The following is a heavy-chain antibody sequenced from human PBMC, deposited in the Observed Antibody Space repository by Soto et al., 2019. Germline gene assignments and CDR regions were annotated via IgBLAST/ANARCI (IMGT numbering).Heavy chain of an antibody. J-gene: IGHJ4*02. Sequence: SETLSLTCTVSGDSISTADYYWNWIRQPPGKGLEWIGYIYYSGNTYYIPSLKSRVTISVDTSKNQISLKLNSVTVADTAVYYCARGIYSTSSFFDSWGQGTLVTVSS. CDR3: ARGIYSTSSFFDS. CDR1: GDSISTADYY. CDR2: IYYSGNT. V-gene: IGHV4-30-4*01. D-gene: IGHD6-6*01.